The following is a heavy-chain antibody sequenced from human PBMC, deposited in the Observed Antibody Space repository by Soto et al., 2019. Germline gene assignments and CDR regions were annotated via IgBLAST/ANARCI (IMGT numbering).Heavy chain of an antibody. D-gene: IGHD2-21*01. Sequence: ASVKVSCKASGYTFTSYDINWVRQATGQGLEWMGWMNPNSGNTGYARKFQGRVTMTRNTSISTAYMELSSLRSEDTAVYYCACGRGGYDDFYCGMDVWGQGTTVTVSS. J-gene: IGHJ6*02. CDR1: GYTFTSYD. CDR3: ACGRGGYDDFYCGMDV. V-gene: IGHV1-8*01. CDR2: MNPNSGNT.